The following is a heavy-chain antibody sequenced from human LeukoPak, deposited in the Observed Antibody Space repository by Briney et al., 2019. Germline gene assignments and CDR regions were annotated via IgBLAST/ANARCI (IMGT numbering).Heavy chain of an antibody. V-gene: IGHV3-23*01. J-gene: IGHJ4*02. Sequence: GGSLRLSCAASGFTFSNYAVNWVRQAPGKGLEWVSTISGSGGSTYYADSVKGRFTISRDNSKDTLYLQMSSLRAEDTAVYYCAKDRGRYYDSSGYYWGYYFDSWGQGILVTVST. CDR3: AKDRGRYYDSSGYYWGYYFDS. D-gene: IGHD3-22*01. CDR1: GFTFSNYA. CDR2: ISGSGGST.